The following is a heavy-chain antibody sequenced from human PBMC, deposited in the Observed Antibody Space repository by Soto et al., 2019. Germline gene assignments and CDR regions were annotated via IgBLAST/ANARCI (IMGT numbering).Heavy chain of an antibody. J-gene: IGHJ4*02. CDR2: IVPMYGTT. CDR3: SCHWAYISAQFDS. D-gene: IGHD3-16*01. V-gene: IGHV1-69*06. Sequence: GASLKVSWKASGGTFNSYAVSWVRQAPGQGLEWVGMIVPMYGTTEYAEKFQGRVTFTADKSTGTAYMERVSLRFEDTTVFYCSCHWAYISAQFDSWGQGTWVTVAS. CDR1: GGTFNSYA.